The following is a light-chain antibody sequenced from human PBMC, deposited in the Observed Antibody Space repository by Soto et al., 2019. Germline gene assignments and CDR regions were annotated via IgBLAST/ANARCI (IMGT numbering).Light chain of an antibody. Sequence: DIQMTQSPSSVSASVGDRVTITCRASQGISNWLAWYQQKPGKAPKLLISAASSLQSGVPSRFSGSGSGTDFTLTISRLQPEDFTTYYCQQANSFPLTFGGGTKVDIK. CDR2: AAS. CDR3: QQANSFPLT. V-gene: IGKV1-12*01. CDR1: QGISNW. J-gene: IGKJ4*01.